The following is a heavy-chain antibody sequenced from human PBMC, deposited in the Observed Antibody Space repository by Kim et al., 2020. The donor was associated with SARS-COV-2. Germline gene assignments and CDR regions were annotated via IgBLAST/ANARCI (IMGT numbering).Heavy chain of an antibody. J-gene: IGHJ3*01. CDR2: INTDGRTT. CDR1: GFTFSRFW. D-gene: IGHD6-19*01. V-gene: IGHV3-74*01. Sequence: GGSLRLSCAASGFTFSRFWMHWVRQAPGKGLVCVSRINTDGRTTDYAESVRGRFTISRDNSKNTLYLQMNSLRAEDTAVYYCARGVAAPIDDALDFWGQGAILPVS. CDR3: ARGVAAPIDDALDF.